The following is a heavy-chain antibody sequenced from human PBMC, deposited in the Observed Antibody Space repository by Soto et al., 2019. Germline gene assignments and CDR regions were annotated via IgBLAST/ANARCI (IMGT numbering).Heavy chain of an antibody. CDR2: LWYDGSNK. Sequence: QVQLVESGGGVVQPGRSLRLSCAASGFTFSSYGMHWVRQAPGKGLEWVAVLWYDGSNKYYADSVKGRFTISRDNSKNTLYLQMNSLRAEDTAVYYCAREGIAAAGSFDYWGQGTLVTVSS. CDR1: GFTFSSYG. D-gene: IGHD6-13*01. V-gene: IGHV3-33*01. CDR3: AREGIAAAGSFDY. J-gene: IGHJ4*02.